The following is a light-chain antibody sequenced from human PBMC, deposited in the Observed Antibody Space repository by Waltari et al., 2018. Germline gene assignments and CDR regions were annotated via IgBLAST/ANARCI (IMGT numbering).Light chain of an antibody. CDR3: SSYSSTTTLV. CDR1: SRDVGRYNY. Sequence: QSALTQPASVSGSPGQSITISCTGSSRDVGRYNYVSWYQQHPGKAPKLIIYDVNNRPSGVSGRFFGSKSGYTASLTISGLQAEDEADYYCSSYSSTTTLVFGFGTKVTVL. CDR2: DVN. V-gene: IGLV2-14*03. J-gene: IGLJ1*01.